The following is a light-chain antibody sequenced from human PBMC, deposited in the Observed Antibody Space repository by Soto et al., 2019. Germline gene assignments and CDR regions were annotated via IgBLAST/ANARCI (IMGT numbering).Light chain of an antibody. Sequence: MTQSPATLSASVGERVTITCRASQGIRNDLDWFQQKPGKAPKLLIYKASSLESGIPSRFSGSGSGTEFTLIISSLQPDDFATYYCQQYNSYSGTFGQGTKVDIK. V-gene: IGKV1-5*03. CDR3: QQYNSYSGT. CDR1: QGIRND. J-gene: IGKJ1*01. CDR2: KAS.